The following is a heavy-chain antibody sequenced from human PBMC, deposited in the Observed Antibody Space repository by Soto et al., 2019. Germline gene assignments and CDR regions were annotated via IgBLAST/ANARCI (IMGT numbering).Heavy chain of an antibody. V-gene: IGHV4-4*02. J-gene: IGHJ5*02. CDR2: IYHSGTT. Sequence: QVQLQESGPGLVRPSETLSLACTVSGGSISSANWWSWIRQFPGKGLEYIGEIYHSGTTNYNPSLKSRVTIFVDKSKNQFSLNLTSVTAADTAVYYCARLGSGDYNWFDPWGQGTLVSVSS. CDR1: GGSISSANW. D-gene: IGHD3-10*01. CDR3: ARLGSGDYNWFDP.